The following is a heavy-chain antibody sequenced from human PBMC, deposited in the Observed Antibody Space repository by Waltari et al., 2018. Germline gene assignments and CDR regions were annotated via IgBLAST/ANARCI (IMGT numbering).Heavy chain of an antibody. Sequence: LQLQESGPGLVKPSETLSLTCTVSGGSISSSSYYWGWIRQPPGKGLEWVANIKQDGSEKYYVDSVKGRFTISRDNAKNSLYLQMNSLRAEDTAVYYCARVGYYYGSGSYRIDYWGQGTLVTVSS. CDR1: GGSISSSSYY. D-gene: IGHD3-10*01. CDR3: ARVGYYYGSGSYRIDY. V-gene: IGHV3-7*01. CDR2: IKQDGSEK. J-gene: IGHJ4*02.